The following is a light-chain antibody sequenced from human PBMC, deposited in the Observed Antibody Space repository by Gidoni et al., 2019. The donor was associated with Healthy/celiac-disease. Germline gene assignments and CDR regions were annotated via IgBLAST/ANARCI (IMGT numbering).Light chain of an antibody. CDR1: QSISSY. CDR2: AAS. J-gene: IGKJ2*01. Sequence: DIQMTQSPSSLSASVGDRVTITCRASQSISSYLNWYQQKPGKAPKLLIYAASRLQSGVPSRFSGSGAGTDFTLTISRLQPEEFATYYCQQSYSTPRTFGQGTKLEIK. CDR3: QQSYSTPRT. V-gene: IGKV1-39*01.